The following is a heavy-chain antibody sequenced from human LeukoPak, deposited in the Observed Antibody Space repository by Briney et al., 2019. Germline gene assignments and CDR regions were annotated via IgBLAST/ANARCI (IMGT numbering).Heavy chain of an antibody. V-gene: IGHV4-59*11. CDR2: IYYSGSS. CDR1: GVSISSHY. CDR3: ARGVEDSSGYYSYSDC. Sequence: SETLSLTCTVSGVSISSHYWSWIRQPPGKGLEWIGYIYYSGSSNYNPSLKSRVTISVDRSKNQYSLKLSSVTAADTAVYYCARGVEDSSGYYSYSDCWGQGTLVTVSS. J-gene: IGHJ4*02. D-gene: IGHD3-22*01.